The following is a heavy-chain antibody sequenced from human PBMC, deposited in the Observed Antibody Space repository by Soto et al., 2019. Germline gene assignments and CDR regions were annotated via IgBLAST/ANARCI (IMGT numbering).Heavy chain of an antibody. CDR2: INAGNGNR. Sequence: ASVKVSCKASGYTFTSYAMHWVRQAPGQRLEWMGWINAGNGNRKYSQKFQGRVTITRDTSASTAYMELSSLRSEDTAVYYCARDISDGYFDYWGQGTQVTVSS. CDR1: GYTFTSYA. D-gene: IGHD3-16*02. CDR3: ARDISDGYFDY. J-gene: IGHJ4*02. V-gene: IGHV1-3*01.